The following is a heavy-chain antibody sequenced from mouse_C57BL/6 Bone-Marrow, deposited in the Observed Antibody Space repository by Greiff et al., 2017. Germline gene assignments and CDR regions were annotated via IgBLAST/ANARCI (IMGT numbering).Heavy chain of an antibody. Sequence: VQVVESGAELVRPGASVKLSCTASGFNIKDDYMHWVKQRPEQGLEWIGWIDPENGDTEYASKFQGKATITADTSSNTAYLQLSSLTSEDTAVYYCTTLLHGSSSEGFAYWGQGTLVTVSA. CDR3: TTLLHGSSSEGFAY. J-gene: IGHJ3*01. V-gene: IGHV14-4*01. CDR2: IDPENGDT. D-gene: IGHD1-1*01. CDR1: GFNIKDDY.